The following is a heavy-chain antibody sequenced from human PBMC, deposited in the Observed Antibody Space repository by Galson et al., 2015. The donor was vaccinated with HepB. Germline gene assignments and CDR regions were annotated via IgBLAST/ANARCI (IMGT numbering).Heavy chain of an antibody. CDR2: IYYSGST. D-gene: IGHD4-23*01. CDR3: ASYTYGGNNQYYFDY. Sequence: TLSLTCTVSGGSISSGGYYWSWIRQHPGKGLEWIGYIYYSGSTYYNPSLKSRVTISVDTSKNQFSLKLSSVTAADTAVYYCASYTYGGNNQYYFDYWGQGTLVTVSS. J-gene: IGHJ4*02. CDR1: GGSISSGGYY. V-gene: IGHV4-31*03.